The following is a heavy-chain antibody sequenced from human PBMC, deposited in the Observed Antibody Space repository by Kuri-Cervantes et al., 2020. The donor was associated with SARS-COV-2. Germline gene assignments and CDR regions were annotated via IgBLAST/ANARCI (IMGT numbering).Heavy chain of an antibody. CDR3: ARGQWLGLYFDY. V-gene: IGHV4-39*07. D-gene: IGHD6-19*01. CDR2: IYYSGST. Sequence: SETLSLTCTVSGGSISSSSYYWGWIRQPPGKGLEWIGSIYYSGSTYYNPSLKSRVTISVDTSKNQFSLRLTSVTAADTALYYCARGQWLGLYFDYWGQGILVTVSS. J-gene: IGHJ4*02. CDR1: GGSISSSSYY.